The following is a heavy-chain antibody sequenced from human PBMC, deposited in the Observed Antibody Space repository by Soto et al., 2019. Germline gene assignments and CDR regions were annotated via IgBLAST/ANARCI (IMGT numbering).Heavy chain of an antibody. CDR2: IYYSGST. Sequence: QVQLQESGPGLVKPSQTLSLTCTVSGGSISSGDYYWSWIRQPPGKGLEWIGYIYYSGSTYYNPSLKSRVTISVDTSKNQFSLKLSSVTAADTAVYYCASGTYYDFTLGYYGMDVWGQGTTVTVSS. CDR3: ASGTYYDFTLGYYGMDV. J-gene: IGHJ6*02. CDR1: GGSISSGDYY. V-gene: IGHV4-30-4*01. D-gene: IGHD3-3*01.